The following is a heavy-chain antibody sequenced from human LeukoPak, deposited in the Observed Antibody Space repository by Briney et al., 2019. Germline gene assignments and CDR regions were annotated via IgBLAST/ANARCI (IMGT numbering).Heavy chain of an antibody. V-gene: IGHV3-7*01. D-gene: IGHD3-3*01. CDR2: IKQDGSEK. CDR3: VRPQGFWSGYYPE. Sequence: GGSLRLSCAASRFTFSSYWMSWVRQAPGKGLEWVANIKQDGSEKYYVDSVMGRFTVSRDNAKNSLYLQMNSLGVEDTAVYYCVRPQGFWSGYYPEWGQGTLVTVSS. J-gene: IGHJ4*02. CDR1: RFTFSSYW.